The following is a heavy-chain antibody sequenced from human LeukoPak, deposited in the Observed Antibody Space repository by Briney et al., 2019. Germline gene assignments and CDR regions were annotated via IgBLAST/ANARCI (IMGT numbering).Heavy chain of an antibody. CDR2: INHSRST. V-gene: IGHV4-34*01. J-gene: IGHJ4*02. Sequence: SETLSLTCAVYGGSFSGYYWSWLRQPPGKGLEWIGEINHSRSTNYNPSLKSRVTISVDTSKNQFSLKLSSVTAADTAVYYCARVIYGYWVDYWGQGTLVTVSS. D-gene: IGHD5-24*01. CDR1: GGSFSGYY. CDR3: ARVIYGYWVDY.